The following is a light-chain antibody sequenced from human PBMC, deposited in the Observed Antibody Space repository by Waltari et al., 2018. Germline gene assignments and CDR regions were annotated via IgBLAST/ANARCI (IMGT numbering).Light chain of an antibody. Sequence: QSALTQPASVSGSPGQSIPISCTRTTDDVGGFAAAPWYQQYPGEHPTLIIFDVIWRPSGVSERFSGEKSGNTATLTISGLRPEDEAIYHCCSYVRGNGITFGGGTKLTVL. CDR2: DVI. CDR1: TDDVGGFAA. V-gene: IGLV2-23*02. CDR3: CSYVRGNGIT. J-gene: IGLJ2*01.